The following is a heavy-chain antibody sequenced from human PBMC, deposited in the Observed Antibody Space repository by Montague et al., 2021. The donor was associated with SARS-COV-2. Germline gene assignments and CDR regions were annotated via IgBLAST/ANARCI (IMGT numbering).Heavy chain of an antibody. CDR3: ARVLDYYGSGSYPLYYYYGIDV. Sequence: SLRLSCAATGFTFSSYWMSWVRQAPGTGLEWVAVISYDGSNKYYADSAKGRFTISRDNSKNTLYLQMNSLRAEDTAVYYCARVLDYYGSGSYPLYYYYGIDVWGQGTTVTVSS. CDR1: GFTFSSYW. V-gene: IGHV3-30*03. J-gene: IGHJ6*02. D-gene: IGHD3-10*01. CDR2: ISYDGSNK.